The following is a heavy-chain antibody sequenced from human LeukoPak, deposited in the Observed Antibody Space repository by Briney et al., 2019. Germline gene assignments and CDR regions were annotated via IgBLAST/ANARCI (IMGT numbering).Heavy chain of an antibody. CDR2: ISGNNDNP. Sequence: VASVKVSCKASGYTFSNFGISWVRQAPGQGLEWMGWISGNNDNPNYGQKFQGRLTVTTDSSTSTAYMELRNLRSDDTAVYYCARDGTSTGDYWGQGTLVTVSS. D-gene: IGHD2-2*01. CDR3: ARDGTSTGDY. J-gene: IGHJ4*02. CDR1: GYTFSNFG. V-gene: IGHV1-18*01.